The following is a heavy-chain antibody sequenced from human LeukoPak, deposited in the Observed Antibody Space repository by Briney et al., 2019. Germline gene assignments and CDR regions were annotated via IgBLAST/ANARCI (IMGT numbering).Heavy chain of an antibody. CDR3: ARVLDYDFWSGYFDY. J-gene: IGHJ4*02. Sequence: SETLPLTCTVSGGSISSYYWSWTRQPAGKGLEWIGRIYTSGSTNYNPSLKSRVTMSVDTSKNQFSLKLSSVTAADTAVYYCARVLDYDFWSGYFDYWGQGTLVTVSS. CDR2: IYTSGST. V-gene: IGHV4-4*07. D-gene: IGHD3-3*01. CDR1: GGSISSYY.